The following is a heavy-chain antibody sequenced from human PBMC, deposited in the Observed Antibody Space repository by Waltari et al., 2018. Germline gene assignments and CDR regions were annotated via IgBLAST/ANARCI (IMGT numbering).Heavy chain of an antibody. Sequence: QVQLVQSGAEVKKPGASVRVSCKASGYTFTGYYMHWVRQAPGQGLEWMGWINPNSGGTNYTQKFQGRVTMTRDTSISTAYMELRRLTSDDTAMYYCARAPPSLEWIHYYSYMDVWGKGTTVTISS. CDR3: ARAPPSLEWIHYYSYMDV. D-gene: IGHD3-3*01. V-gene: IGHV1-2*02. CDR2: INPNSGGT. CDR1: GYTFTGYY. J-gene: IGHJ6*03.